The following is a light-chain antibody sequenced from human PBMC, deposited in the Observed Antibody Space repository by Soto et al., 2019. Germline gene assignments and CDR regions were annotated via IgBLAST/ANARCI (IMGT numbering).Light chain of an antibody. CDR1: QSVGSY. J-gene: IGKJ1*01. V-gene: IGKV3-11*02. CDR2: DAS. CDR3: QQSAT. Sequence: EIEVTQSPATLSLSPGERATLSCRTSQSVGSYLAWYQKKPGQAPRLLIYDASNRATGIPARFSGGGSGRDFTLTISSLEPEDFATYYCQQSATFGQGTKVEIK.